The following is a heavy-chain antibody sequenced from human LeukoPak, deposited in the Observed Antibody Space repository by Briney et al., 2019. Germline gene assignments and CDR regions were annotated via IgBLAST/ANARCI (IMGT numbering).Heavy chain of an antibody. V-gene: IGHV1-46*01. D-gene: IGHD2-15*01. J-gene: IGHJ4*02. CDR3: ARGGGPRARGDLDY. CDR2: INPTGGST. CDR1: GYTYRNNY. Sequence: ASVKVSCRASGYTYRNNYMHWVRQAPGQGLEWMGRINPTGGSTTYAQKFQGRLTMTRDTSTSTIYMELSRLISEDTAVYYCARGGGPRARGDLDYWGQGTLVTVSS.